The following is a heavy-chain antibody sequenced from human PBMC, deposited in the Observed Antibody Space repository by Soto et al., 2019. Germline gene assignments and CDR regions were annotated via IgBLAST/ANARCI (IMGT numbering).Heavy chain of an antibody. CDR3: AGATPLYYYYGMDV. V-gene: IGHV3-30-3*01. Sequence: SLRLSCAASGFTFSSYAMHWVRQAPGKGLEWVAVISYDGSNKYYADSVKGRFTISRDNSKNTLYLQVNSLRAEDTTVYYCAGATPLYYYYGMDVWGQGTTVTVSS. J-gene: IGHJ6*02. CDR1: GFTFSSYA. CDR2: ISYDGSNK.